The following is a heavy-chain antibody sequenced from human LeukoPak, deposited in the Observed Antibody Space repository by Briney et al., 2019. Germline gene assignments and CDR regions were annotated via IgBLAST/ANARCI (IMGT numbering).Heavy chain of an antibody. CDR1: GFTFTNYA. J-gene: IGHJ4*02. Sequence: PGGSLRLSCAASGFTFTNYAMSWVRQAPGKGLEWVSGISGGGGSTYYADSVKGRFTISRDNSKNTLYLQMNSLRAEDTAVYYCAKSAAYYDFWSGYWGPFDYWGQGTLVTVSS. V-gene: IGHV3-23*01. CDR3: AKSAAYYDFWSGYWGPFDY. D-gene: IGHD3-3*01. CDR2: ISGGGGST.